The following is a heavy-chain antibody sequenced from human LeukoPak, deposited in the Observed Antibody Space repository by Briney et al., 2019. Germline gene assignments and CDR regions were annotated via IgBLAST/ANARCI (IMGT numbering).Heavy chain of an antibody. CDR1: GYSFTNYW. Sequence: GESLKISCRGSGYSFTNYWIGWVRQLPGKGLEWMGIIYPGDSDTRYSPSFQGQVTISADKSISTAYLQWSSLKASDTAMYYCASIAAAGKYYFDYWGQGTLVTVSS. J-gene: IGHJ4*02. V-gene: IGHV5-51*01. CDR2: IYPGDSDT. CDR3: ASIAAAGKYYFDY. D-gene: IGHD6-13*01.